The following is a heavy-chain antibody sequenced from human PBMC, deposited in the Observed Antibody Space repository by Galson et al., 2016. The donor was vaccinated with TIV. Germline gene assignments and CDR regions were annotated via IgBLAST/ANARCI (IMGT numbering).Heavy chain of an antibody. D-gene: IGHD3-22*01. CDR1: GYSVSELS. Sequence: SVKVSCKASGYSVSELSMHWVRQAAGKGLEWMGGFDPKTGETVYAQKFQGRVTMTEDTYTDTAYMELSSLVSDDTAVYYCATDLLYYYDSSGYSWGQGTLATVSS. CDR3: ATDLLYYYDSSGYS. V-gene: IGHV1-24*01. J-gene: IGHJ4*02. CDR2: FDPKTGET.